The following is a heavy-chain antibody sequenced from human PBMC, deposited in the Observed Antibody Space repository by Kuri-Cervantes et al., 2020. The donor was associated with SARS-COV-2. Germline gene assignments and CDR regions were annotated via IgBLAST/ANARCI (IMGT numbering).Heavy chain of an antibody. CDR2: ISYDGGNK. D-gene: IGHD3-10*01. CDR3: ARSLLWFGDLVDY. CDR1: GFTFSSYA. Sequence: GESLKISCAASGFTFSSYAMHWVRQAPGKGLEWVAVISYDGGNKYYADSVKGRFTISRDNFKNTLYLQMNSLRAEDTAVYYCARSLLWFGDLVDYWGQGTLVTVSS. V-gene: IGHV3-30-3*01. J-gene: IGHJ4*02.